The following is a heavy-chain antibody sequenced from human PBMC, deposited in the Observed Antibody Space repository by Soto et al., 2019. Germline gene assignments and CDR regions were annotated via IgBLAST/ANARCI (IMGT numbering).Heavy chain of an antibody. Sequence: QVQLVESGGGVVQPGRSLRLSCAASGFTFSSYAMHWVRQAPGKGLEWVAVISYDGSNKYYADSVKGRFTISRDNSKNTLYLQMNRLRAEDTAVYYCARSTSRQGPMDVWGQGTTVTVSS. V-gene: IGHV3-30-3*01. CDR3: ARSTSRQGPMDV. CDR2: ISYDGSNK. J-gene: IGHJ6*02. CDR1: GFTFSSYA.